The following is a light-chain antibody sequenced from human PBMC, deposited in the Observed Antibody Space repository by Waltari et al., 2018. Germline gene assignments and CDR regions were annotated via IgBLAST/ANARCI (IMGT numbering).Light chain of an antibody. CDR2: EVN. CDR3: TSYTSSITYV. J-gene: IGLJ1*01. Sequence: QSALTQPASVSGSPGQSITISCTGTSSDVGGYNYVSWYQHHPGKAPKLMIYEVNNRPSWGSDRFAGSKSGNTASLTISGLQAEDEADYYCTSYTSSITYVFGTGTKVTVL. CDR1: SSDVGGYNY. V-gene: IGLV2-14*01.